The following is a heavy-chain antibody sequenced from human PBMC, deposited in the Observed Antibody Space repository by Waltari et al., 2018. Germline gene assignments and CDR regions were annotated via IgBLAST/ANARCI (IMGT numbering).Heavy chain of an antibody. CDR1: GGTFSSYA. CDR2: SIPIVGTA. J-gene: IGHJ6*02. Sequence: QVQLVQSGAEVKKPGSSVKVSCKASGGTFSSYAISWVRQAPGQGLEWMGGSIPIVGTANYAQKFQGRVTMTADESTSTAYMELSSLRSEDTAVYYCAREGFYCSGGSCYSYGMDVWGQGTTVTVSS. CDR3: AREGFYCSGGSCYSYGMDV. V-gene: IGHV1-69*13. D-gene: IGHD2-15*01.